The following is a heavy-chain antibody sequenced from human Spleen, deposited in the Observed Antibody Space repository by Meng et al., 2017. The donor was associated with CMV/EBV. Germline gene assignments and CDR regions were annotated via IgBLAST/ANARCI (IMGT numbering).Heavy chain of an antibody. CDR2: IENDGSNK. D-gene: IGHD1-26*01. J-gene: IGHJ3*02. CDR3: VKFFRWDQPDDAFDI. Sequence: GGSLRLSCAGSGFTFSRYAMDWVRQGPGKGLEWLTYIENDGSNKYYADYVKGRFTVSRDNFKNTVHLQMNSLRAEDTALYYCVKFFRWDQPDDAFDIWGHGTMVTVS. CDR1: GFTFSRYA. V-gene: IGHV3-30*02.